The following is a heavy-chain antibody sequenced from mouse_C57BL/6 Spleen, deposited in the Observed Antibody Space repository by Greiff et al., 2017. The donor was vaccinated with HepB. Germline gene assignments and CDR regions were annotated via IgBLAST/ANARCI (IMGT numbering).Heavy chain of an antibody. CDR3: ARVWDYAMDY. Sequence: EVKVVDSGGGLVKPGGSLKLSCAASGFTFSDYGMHWVRQAPEKGLEWVAYSSSGSSTIYYAVTVKGRFTISRDNAKNTLFLQMTSLRSEDTAMYYCARVWDYAMDYWGQGASVTVSS. D-gene: IGHD4-1*01. V-gene: IGHV5-17*01. CDR1: GFTFSDYG. J-gene: IGHJ4*01. CDR2: SSSGSSTI.